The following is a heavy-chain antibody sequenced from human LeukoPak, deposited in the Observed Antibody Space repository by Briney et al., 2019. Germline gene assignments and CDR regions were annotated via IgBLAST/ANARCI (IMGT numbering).Heavy chain of an antibody. V-gene: IGHV4-61*01. CDR1: GGSISSGSYY. J-gene: IGHJ4*02. CDR3: AVGGDYGGKGFDY. D-gene: IGHD4-23*01. CDR2: IYYSGST. Sequence: SETLSLTCTVSGGSISSGSYYWSWIRQPPGKGLEWIGYIYYSGSTNYNPSLKSRVTISVDTSKNQFSLKLSSVTAADTAVYYCAVGGDYGGKGFDYWGQGTLVTVSS.